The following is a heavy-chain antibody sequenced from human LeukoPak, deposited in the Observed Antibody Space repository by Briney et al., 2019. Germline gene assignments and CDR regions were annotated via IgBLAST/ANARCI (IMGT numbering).Heavy chain of an antibody. Sequence: GGSLRLSCAASGFIFNNCAMSWVRQAPGKGLEWVSAISSSGGRTYYADSVKGRFTISRDNSKNTLYLQMNSLRAEDTAVYYCAKGYCSGVTCYSGLFDYWGQGTLVTVSS. D-gene: IGHD2-15*01. CDR3: AKGYCSGVTCYSGLFDY. CDR1: GFIFNNCA. V-gene: IGHV3-23*01. CDR2: ISSSGGRT. J-gene: IGHJ4*02.